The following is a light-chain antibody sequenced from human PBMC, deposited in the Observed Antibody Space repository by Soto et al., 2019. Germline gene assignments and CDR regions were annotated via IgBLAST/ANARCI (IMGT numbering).Light chain of an antibody. CDR3: CSYAGSDAYV. CDR2: DVS. V-gene: IGLV2-11*01. CDR1: SSDVGGYNY. J-gene: IGLJ1*01. Sequence: QSALTQPRSVSGSPGQSVTISCTGSSSDVGGYNYVSWYQQHPGKAPKLMIYDVSNQPSGVPDRFSGSRSGNKASLPISGLQPQYEADYYCCSYAGSDAYVFGTGTKLTVL.